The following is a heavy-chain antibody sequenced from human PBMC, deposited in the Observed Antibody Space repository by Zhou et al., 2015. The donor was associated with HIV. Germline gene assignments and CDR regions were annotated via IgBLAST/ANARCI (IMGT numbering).Heavy chain of an antibody. CDR1: GFTFDDYA. CDR2: ISWNSGSI. V-gene: IGHV3-9*03. Sequence: VQLVESGGGVVQPGRSLGLSCAASGFTFDDYAMHWVRQAPGKGLEWVSGISWNSGSIGYADSVKGRFTISRDNAKNSLYLQMNSLRAEDMALYYCAKDITAKGQLGYFDLWGLAPWSLSPQ. D-gene: IGHD6-6*01. J-gene: IGHJ2*01. CDR3: AKDITAKGQLGYFDL.